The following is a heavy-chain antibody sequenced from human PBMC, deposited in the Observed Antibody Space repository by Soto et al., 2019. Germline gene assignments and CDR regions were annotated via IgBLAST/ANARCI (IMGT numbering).Heavy chain of an antibody. Sequence: QVQLQESGPGLVKPSQTLSLTCSVSSDSMNSGGYYWSWILQHPGKGLEGIGYIYSNGDTYYNPSLKSRVTISVDTSKNQFYLNLTSVTAADTAVYYCARRGGSSSGYYYYAMDVWGQGTTVTVSS. CDR3: ARRGGSSSGYYYYAMDV. J-gene: IGHJ6*02. V-gene: IGHV4-31*03. CDR1: SDSMNSGGYY. CDR2: IYSNGDT. D-gene: IGHD6-6*01.